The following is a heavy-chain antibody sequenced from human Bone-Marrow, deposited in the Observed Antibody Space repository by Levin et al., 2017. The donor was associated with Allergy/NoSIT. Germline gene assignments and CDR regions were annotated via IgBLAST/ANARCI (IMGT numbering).Heavy chain of an antibody. J-gene: IGHJ4*02. CDR1: GIVFNDFF. Sequence: GESLKISCAASGIVFNDFFMTWIRQAPGKGLEWLSSISKSGETISYADSVKGRFTISKDDANNSLFLQMNGLRADDTAVYYCALGGATSGWYVGYWGQGTLVTVSS. CDR3: ALGGATSGWYVGY. V-gene: IGHV3-11*01. D-gene: IGHD6-13*01. CDR2: ISKSGETI.